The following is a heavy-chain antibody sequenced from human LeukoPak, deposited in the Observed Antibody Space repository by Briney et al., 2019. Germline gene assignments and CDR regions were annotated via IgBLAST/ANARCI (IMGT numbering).Heavy chain of an antibody. CDR2: ICSSWSSI. V-gene: IGHV3-48*03. Sequence: GGSLRLSWAAPGFTFSSYEMNWVRQAPGKGLEWVSYICSSWSSIYYADSVKGRFTISRDNSKNTLFLQMNSLRAEDTAVYYCAKSPKSPAISMVRGTSQYNYYMDVWGKGTTVTISS. J-gene: IGHJ6*03. CDR3: AKSPKSPAISMVRGTSQYNYYMDV. D-gene: IGHD3-10*01. CDR1: GFTFSSYE.